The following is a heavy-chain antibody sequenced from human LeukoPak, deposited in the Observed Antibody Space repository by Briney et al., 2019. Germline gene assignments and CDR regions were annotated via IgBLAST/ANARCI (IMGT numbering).Heavy chain of an antibody. CDR2: IYRGDSDT. Sequence: GESRKISCNDSGYSFTSYWIGWVRPMPGKGLEWMGIIYRGDSDTRYSPSFQGQVHISANKAISTADLQWSSLKASDAAMYYWARQSDGSVDYWGQGTLVTVSS. D-gene: IGHD5-24*01. V-gene: IGHV5-51*01. J-gene: IGHJ4*02. CDR3: ARQSDGSVDY. CDR1: GYSFTSYW.